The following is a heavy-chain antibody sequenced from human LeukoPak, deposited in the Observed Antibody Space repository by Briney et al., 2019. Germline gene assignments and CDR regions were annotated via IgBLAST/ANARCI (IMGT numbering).Heavy chain of an antibody. Sequence: GESLKIPCKGSGYSFTSYWIGWVRQMPGKGLEWMGIIYPGDSDTRYSPSFQGQVTISADKSISTASLQWSSLKASDTAMYYCARQDGYDFWSGYPFDYWGQGTLVTVSS. J-gene: IGHJ4*02. CDR3: ARQDGYDFWSGYPFDY. D-gene: IGHD3-3*01. CDR2: IYPGDSDT. CDR1: GYSFTSYW. V-gene: IGHV5-51*01.